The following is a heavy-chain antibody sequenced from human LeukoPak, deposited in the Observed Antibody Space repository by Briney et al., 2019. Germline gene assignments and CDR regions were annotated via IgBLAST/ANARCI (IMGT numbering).Heavy chain of an antibody. J-gene: IGHJ4*02. CDR3: AKVGISSSGWPFDY. CDR2: ISGSGGST. CDR1: GFTFSSYA. Sequence: PGGSLRLSCAVSGFTFSSYAMSWVRQAPGKGLEWVSAISGSGGSTYYADSVKGRFTISRGNSKNTLYLQMNSLRAEDTAVYYCAKVGISSSGWPFDYWGQGTLVTVSS. V-gene: IGHV3-23*01. D-gene: IGHD6-19*01.